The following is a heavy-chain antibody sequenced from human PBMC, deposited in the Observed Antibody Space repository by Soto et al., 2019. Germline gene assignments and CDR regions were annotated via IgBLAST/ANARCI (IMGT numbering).Heavy chain of an antibody. Sequence: ASVKVSCKASGYTFTSYGISWVRQAPGQGLEWMGWISAYNGNTNYAQKLQGRVTMTTDTSTSTAYMELRSLRSDDTAVYYCARDMTYCSGGSCYQVFQHWGQGTLVTVSS. J-gene: IGHJ1*01. CDR3: ARDMTYCSGGSCYQVFQH. D-gene: IGHD2-15*01. V-gene: IGHV1-18*01. CDR1: GYTFTSYG. CDR2: ISAYNGNT.